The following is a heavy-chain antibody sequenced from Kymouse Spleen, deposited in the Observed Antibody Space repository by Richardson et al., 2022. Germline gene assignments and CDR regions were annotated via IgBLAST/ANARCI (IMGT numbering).Heavy chain of an antibody. D-gene: IGHD3-10*01. CDR2: IYHSGST. CDR1: GGSISSSNW. CDR3: AS*VLLWFGELVQPTCWFDP. J-gene: IGHJ5*02. Sequence: QVQLQESGPGLVKPSGTLSLTCAVSGGSISSSNWWSWVRQPPGKGLEWIGEIYHSGSTNYNPSLKSRVTISVDKSKNQFSLKLSSVTAADTAVYYCAS*VLLWFGELVQPTCWFDPWGQGTLVTVSS. V-gene: IGHV4-4*02.